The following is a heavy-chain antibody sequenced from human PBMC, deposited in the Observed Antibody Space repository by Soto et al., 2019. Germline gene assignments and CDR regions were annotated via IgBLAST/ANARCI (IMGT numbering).Heavy chain of an antibody. D-gene: IGHD1-26*01. Sequence: EVQLEESGGDLGQPGGSLRLSCTASGFIFSSYWMHWVRQAPGKGLVWVSRINTDGGTTTYAESVKGRFTISRDNARNTLYLQMNSLRPEDTALYYCVRVGSGSYSWRDPWGHGTLVTVSS. V-gene: IGHV3-74*01. J-gene: IGHJ5*02. CDR1: GFIFSSYW. CDR2: INTDGGTT. CDR3: VRVGSGSYSWRDP.